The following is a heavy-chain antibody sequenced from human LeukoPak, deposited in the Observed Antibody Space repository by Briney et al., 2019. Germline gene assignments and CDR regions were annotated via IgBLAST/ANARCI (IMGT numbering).Heavy chain of an antibody. Sequence: GESLKISCKGSGYTFTTYWIGWVRQMPGKGLEWRGIIYPDDSDTRYSPSFQGQVTISADKSISTAYLQWSSLKASDTAMYYCARRPYSSSPVYYFDYWGQGTLVTVSS. CDR3: ARRPYSSSPVYYFDY. CDR1: GYTFTTYW. CDR2: IYPDDSDT. V-gene: IGHV5-51*01. J-gene: IGHJ4*02. D-gene: IGHD6-6*01.